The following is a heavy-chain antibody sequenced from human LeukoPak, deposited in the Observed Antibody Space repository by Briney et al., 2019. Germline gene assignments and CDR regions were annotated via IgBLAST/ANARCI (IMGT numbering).Heavy chain of an antibody. J-gene: IGHJ4*02. Sequence: PGGSLRLSCAASGFTFSSYSMNWVRQAPGKGLEWVSSISSSSSYIYYADSVKGRFTISRDNAKNSLYLQMNSLRAEDTAVYYCARAPATLQIIWELDYWGQGTLVTVSS. V-gene: IGHV3-21*01. CDR3: ARAPATLQIIWELDY. CDR2: ISSSSSYI. D-gene: IGHD4-11*01. CDR1: GFTFSSYS.